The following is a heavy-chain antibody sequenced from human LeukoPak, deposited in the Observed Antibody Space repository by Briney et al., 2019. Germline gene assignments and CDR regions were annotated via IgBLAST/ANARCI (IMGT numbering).Heavy chain of an antibody. D-gene: IGHD1-26*01. V-gene: IGHV3-23*01. Sequence: GGSLRLSCAASRFTFSSYAMSWARQAPGKGLEWVSAISGSGGSTYYADSVKGRFTISRDNSKNTLYLQMNSLRAEDTAVYYCAKQREGRGGALVYWGQGTLVTVSS. CDR2: ISGSGGST. J-gene: IGHJ4*02. CDR3: AKQREGRGGALVY. CDR1: RFTFSSYA.